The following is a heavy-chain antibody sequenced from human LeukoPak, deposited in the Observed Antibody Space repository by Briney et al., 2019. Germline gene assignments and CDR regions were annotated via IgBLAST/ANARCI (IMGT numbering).Heavy chain of an antibody. J-gene: IGHJ4*02. CDR1: GFTFSSYW. V-gene: IGHV3-7*01. CDR2: IKQDGSEK. CDR3: AREGVSGRSGDYVDY. D-gene: IGHD4-17*01. Sequence: PGGSLRLSCAASGFTFSSYWMSWVRQVPGKGLEWVANIKQDGSEKYYVDSVKGRFTISRDNAKNSLYLQMNSLRAEDTAVYYCAREGVSGRSGDYVDYWGQGTLVTVSS.